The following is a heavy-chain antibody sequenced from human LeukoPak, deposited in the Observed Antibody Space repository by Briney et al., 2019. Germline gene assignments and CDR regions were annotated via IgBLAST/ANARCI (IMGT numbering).Heavy chain of an antibody. CDR2: IYYSGST. CDR3: ARFLGGTTVTTFYYYGMDV. V-gene: IGHV4-31*03. J-gene: IGHJ6*02. CDR1: GGSISSGGYY. D-gene: IGHD4-17*01. Sequence: SETLSLTCTVSGGSISSGGYYWSWIRQHPGKGLEWIGYIYYSGSTYYNPSLKSRVTISVDTSKNQFSLKLSSVTAADTAVYYCARFLGGTTVTTFYYYGMDVWGQGTTVTVSS.